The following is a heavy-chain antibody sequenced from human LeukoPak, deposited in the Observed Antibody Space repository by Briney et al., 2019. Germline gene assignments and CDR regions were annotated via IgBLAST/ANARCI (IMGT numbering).Heavy chain of an antibody. J-gene: IGHJ4*02. CDR3: ARVSYYDSSGYYFLSYVDY. CDR1: GFTFSSHA. D-gene: IGHD3-22*01. CDR2: ISISGDTT. V-gene: IGHV3-23*01. Sequence: GGSLRLSCVASGFTFSSHAMTWVRQAPGKGLEWVSAISISGDTTYYADSVRGRFTISRDNSKNTLYLQMNSLGAEDTAVYYCARVSYYDSSGYYFLSYVDYWGQGTLVTVSS.